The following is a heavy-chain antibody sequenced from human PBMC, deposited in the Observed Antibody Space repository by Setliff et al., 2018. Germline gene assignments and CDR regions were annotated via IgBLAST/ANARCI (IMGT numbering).Heavy chain of an antibody. CDR3: ATEKFPGDWGDY. D-gene: IGHD2-21*01. CDR2: ISAYNGNT. J-gene: IGHJ4*02. CDR1: GYTFTSYG. V-gene: IGHV1-18*01. Sequence: ASVKVSCKASGYTFTSYGISWVRQAPGQGLEWMGWISAYNGNTNYAQKFQGRVTMTTDTSTRTAYMEVTSLRSDDTAVYYCATEKFPGDWGDYWGQGTLVTV.